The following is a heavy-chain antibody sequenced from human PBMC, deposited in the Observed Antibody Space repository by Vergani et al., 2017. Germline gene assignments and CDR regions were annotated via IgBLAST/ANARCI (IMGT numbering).Heavy chain of an antibody. CDR1: GYTFTGYY. V-gene: IGHV1-2*02. D-gene: IGHD5-18*01. CDR2: INHNSGGT. CDR3: TRVVDTAKDY. J-gene: IGHJ4*02. Sequence: QVQLVQSGAEVKKPGASVKVSCKASGYTFTGYYMHWVRQAPGQGLEWMGWINHNSGGTNYAQKFQGRVTRTRDTSISTAYMELSRLGSADTAVYYCTRVVDTAKDYWGQGTLVTVSS.